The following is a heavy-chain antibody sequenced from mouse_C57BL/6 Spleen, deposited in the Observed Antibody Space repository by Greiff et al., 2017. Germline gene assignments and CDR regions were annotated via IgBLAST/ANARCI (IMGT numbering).Heavy chain of an antibody. CDR3: ARDGVYYDYVGRSY. CDR2: ISDGGSYT. V-gene: IGHV5-4*01. J-gene: IGHJ3*01. D-gene: IGHD2-4*01. Sequence: EVKLVESGGGLVKPGGSLKLSCAASGFTFSSYAMSWVRQTPEKRLEWVATISDGGSYTYYPDNVKGRFTISRDNAKNNLYLQMSHLKSEDTAMYYCARDGVYYDYVGRSYWGQGTLVTVSA. CDR1: GFTFSSYA.